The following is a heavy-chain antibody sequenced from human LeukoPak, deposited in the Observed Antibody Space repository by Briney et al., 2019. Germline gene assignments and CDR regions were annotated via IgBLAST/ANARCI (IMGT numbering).Heavy chain of an antibody. J-gene: IGHJ4*02. CDR1: RFTFSTYG. Sequence: PGGSLRLSCAVSRFTFSTYGMHWVRQAPGKGLEWVAFIRYDGNNKYYADSVKGRFTLSRENSKHTLSAQMNSLRAGDTAILYFAKEIWPTVTIPVRTYFDYWSQGALVTAPS. CDR2: IRYDGNNK. CDR3: AKEIWPTVTIPVRTYFDY. D-gene: IGHD4-17*01. V-gene: IGHV3-30*02.